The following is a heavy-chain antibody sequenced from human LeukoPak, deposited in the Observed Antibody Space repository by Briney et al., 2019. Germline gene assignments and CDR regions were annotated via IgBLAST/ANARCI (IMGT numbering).Heavy chain of an antibody. V-gene: IGHV3-48*04. J-gene: IGHJ6*03. Sequence: GGSLRLSCTASGFRFGGYSIHWVRQAPGKGLEWLSYISVSGTIHADSVMGRVTVSRDNAKNSLYLQMNSLRAEDTAVYYCARIRGSTLPISYRDVWGKGTTVTVSS. D-gene: IGHD6-13*01. CDR2: ISVSGT. CDR1: GFRFGGYS. CDR3: ARIRGSTLPISYRDV.